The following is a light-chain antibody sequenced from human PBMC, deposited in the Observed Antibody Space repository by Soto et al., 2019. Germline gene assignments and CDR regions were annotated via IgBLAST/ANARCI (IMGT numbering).Light chain of an antibody. CDR2: GAS. Sequence: EIVMTQSPATLSVSPGERATLSCRASQSVCSNLAWYQQKPGQAPRLLIYGASTRATGIPARFSGSGSGTEFTLTISILQSEDFAIYFCQQYNNWPPDRTFGQGTKVEIK. J-gene: IGKJ1*01. CDR1: QSVCSN. CDR3: QQYNNWPPDRT. V-gene: IGKV3-15*01.